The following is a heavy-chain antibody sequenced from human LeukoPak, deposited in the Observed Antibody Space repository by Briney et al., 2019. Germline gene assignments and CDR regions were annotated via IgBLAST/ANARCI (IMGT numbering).Heavy chain of an antibody. D-gene: IGHD6-13*01. CDR2: MNPNSGNT. CDR3: ARVVGSSSRRQRYYYGMDV. V-gene: IGHV1-8*01. J-gene: IGHJ6*02. Sequence: ASVKVSCKASGYTFTSYDINWVRQATGQGLEWMGWMNPNSGNTGHAQKFQGRVTMTRNTSISTAYMELSSLRSEDTAVYYCARVVGSSSRRQRYYYGMDVWGQGTTVTVSS. CDR1: GYTFTSYD.